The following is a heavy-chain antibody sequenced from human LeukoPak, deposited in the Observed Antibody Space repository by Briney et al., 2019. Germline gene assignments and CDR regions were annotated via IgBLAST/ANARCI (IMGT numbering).Heavy chain of an antibody. CDR1: GFTFSSYS. D-gene: IGHD1-26*01. V-gene: IGHV3-21*01. CDR3: ARGAGGGNYHDAFDI. Sequence: PGGSLRLSCAASGFTFSSYSMNWVRQAPGKGLEWVSSIRSSSSYIYYADSGKGRFTISRDNAKNSLYLQMNSLRAEDTAVYYCARGAGGGNYHDAFDIWGQGTMVTVSS. J-gene: IGHJ3*02. CDR2: IRSSSSYI.